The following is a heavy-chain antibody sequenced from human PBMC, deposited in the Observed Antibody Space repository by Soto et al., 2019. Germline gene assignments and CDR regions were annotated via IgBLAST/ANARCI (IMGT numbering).Heavy chain of an antibody. V-gene: IGHV3-13*01. Sequence: GGSLRLSCAASGFTFSGYDMHWVRQATGKGLEWVSAIGTAGDTYFPGSVKGRFTISRENAKNSLYLQMNSLRAEDTAVYYCASLFGVGPSMYVWGQGTTVTVSS. J-gene: IGHJ6*02. CDR3: ASLFGVGPSMYV. CDR2: IGTAGDT. CDR1: GFTFSGYD. D-gene: IGHD3-3*01.